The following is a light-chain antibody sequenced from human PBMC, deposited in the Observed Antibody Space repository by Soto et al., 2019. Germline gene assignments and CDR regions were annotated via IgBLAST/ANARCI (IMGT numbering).Light chain of an antibody. Sequence: DIVMTQSPDSLSVSPGERATINCRSSQSLLYTSNDKNYLAWYQHKPGQPPKLLIYWASTRESGVPDRFSGSGSGTDFTLTISSLQPDDFATYYCQHYNSYSEAFGQGTKVELK. CDR2: WAS. CDR1: QSLLYTSNDKNY. J-gene: IGKJ1*01. CDR3: QHYNSYSEA. V-gene: IGKV4-1*01.